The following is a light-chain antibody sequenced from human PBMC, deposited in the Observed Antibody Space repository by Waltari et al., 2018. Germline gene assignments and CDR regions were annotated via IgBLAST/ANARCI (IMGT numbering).Light chain of an antibody. CDR3: VQATHWPYS. CDR1: QSLVHSDGKTY. Sequence: DVVMTQSPLSLPVTPGQPASISCSSSQSLVHSDGKTYLNWLHQKPGQPPRRLIYQVSNRDSGVPDRFSGSGAGTDFTLKISRVEADDVGVYYCVQATHWPYSFGQGTRVEIK. V-gene: IGKV2-30*02. CDR2: QVS. J-gene: IGKJ2*03.